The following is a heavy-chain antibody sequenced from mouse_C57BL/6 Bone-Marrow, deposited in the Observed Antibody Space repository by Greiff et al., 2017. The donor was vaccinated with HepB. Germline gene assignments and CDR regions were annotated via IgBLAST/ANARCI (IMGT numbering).Heavy chain of an antibody. CDR3: ARVTTVVANTLYWYFDV. D-gene: IGHD1-1*01. CDR1: GYTFTNYW. V-gene: IGHV1-63*01. Sequence: QVQLKQSGAELVRPGTSVKMSCKASGYTFTNYWIGWAKQRPGHGLEWIGDIYPGGGYTNYNEKFKGKATLTADKSSSTAYMQFSSLTSEDSAIYYCARVTTVVANTLYWYFDVWGTGTTVTVSS. CDR2: IYPGGGYT. J-gene: IGHJ1*03.